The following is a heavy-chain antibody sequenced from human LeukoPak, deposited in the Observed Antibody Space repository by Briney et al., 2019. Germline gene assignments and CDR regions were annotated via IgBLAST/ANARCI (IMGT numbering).Heavy chain of an antibody. D-gene: IGHD6-19*01. V-gene: IGHV3-30*04. CDR3: AKSVAGINWFDP. CDR1: GFTFSSYA. CDR2: ISYDGSNK. J-gene: IGHJ5*02. Sequence: GRSLRLSCAASGFTFSSYAMHRVRQAPGKGLEWVAVISYDGSNKYYADSVKGRFTISRDNSKNTLYLQMNSLRADDTAVYYCAKSVAGINWFDPWGQGTLVTVSS.